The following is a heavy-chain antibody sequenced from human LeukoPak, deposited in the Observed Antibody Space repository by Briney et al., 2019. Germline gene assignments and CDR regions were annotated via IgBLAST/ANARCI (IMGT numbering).Heavy chain of an antibody. CDR1: GFTFSDYY. V-gene: IGHV3-11*04. CDR3: AREYYDSSGYYYFDY. Sequence: PGGSLRLSCAAPGFTFSDYYMSWIRQAPGKGLEWVSYISSSGSTIYYADSVKGRFTISRDNAKNSLYLQMNSLRAEDTAVYYCAREYYDSSGYYYFDYWGQGTLVTVSS. CDR2: ISSSGSTI. J-gene: IGHJ4*02. D-gene: IGHD3-22*01.